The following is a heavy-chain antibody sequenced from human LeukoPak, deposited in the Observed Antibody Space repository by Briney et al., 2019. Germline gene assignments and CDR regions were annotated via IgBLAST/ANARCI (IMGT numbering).Heavy chain of an antibody. CDR1: GFTFSSYA. Sequence: GGSLRLSCAASGFTFSSYAMTWVRQAPGKGLEWVSGINGSGGRTYYAVSVKGRFTISRDNSKNTLYLQMNSLRAEDTAVYYCATSLGQQLVLVYWGQGTLVTVSS. J-gene: IGHJ4*02. CDR3: ATSLGQQLVLVY. D-gene: IGHD6-13*01. V-gene: IGHV3-23*01. CDR2: INGSGGRT.